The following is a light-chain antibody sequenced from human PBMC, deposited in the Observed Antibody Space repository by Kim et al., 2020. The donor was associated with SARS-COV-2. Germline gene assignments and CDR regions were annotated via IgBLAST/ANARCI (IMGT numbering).Light chain of an antibody. CDR3: QSRGSRGKVV. Sequence: SSELTQDPAVSVALGQTVMITCQGDSLRSYYATWYQQKSGQAPVLVFYGKDKRPSGIPDRFSGSSSGNTASLTITGAQAADEADYYCQSRGSRGKVVFGGGTQLTVL. CDR2: GKD. CDR1: SLRSYY. J-gene: IGLJ2*01. V-gene: IGLV3-19*01.